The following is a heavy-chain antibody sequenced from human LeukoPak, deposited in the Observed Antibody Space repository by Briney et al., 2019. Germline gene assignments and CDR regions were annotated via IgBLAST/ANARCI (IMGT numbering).Heavy chain of an antibody. Sequence: PSETLSLTCAVYGGSFSGYYWSWIRQPPGKGLEWIGEINHSGSTNYNPSLKSRVTISVDTSKNQFSLNLSSVTAADTAVYYCARANRRRSRNFFDPWGQGTLVTVSS. V-gene: IGHV4-34*01. CDR2: INHSGST. D-gene: IGHD2/OR15-2a*01. CDR3: ARANRRRSRNFFDP. CDR1: GGSFSGYY. J-gene: IGHJ5*02.